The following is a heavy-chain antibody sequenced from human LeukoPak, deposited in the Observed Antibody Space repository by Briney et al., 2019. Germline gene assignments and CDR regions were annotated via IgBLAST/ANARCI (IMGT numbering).Heavy chain of an antibody. CDR2: INPSGGST. CDR3: ARDLLWFGESSAGDY. D-gene: IGHD3-10*01. V-gene: IGHV1-46*01. J-gene: IGHJ4*02. CDR1: GYTFTSYY. Sequence: SVKVSCKASGYTFTSYYMHWVRQAPGQGLEWMGIINPSGGSTSYAQKFQGRVTMTRDTSTSTVYMELSSLRSEDTAVYYCARDLLWFGESSAGDYWGQGTLVTVSS.